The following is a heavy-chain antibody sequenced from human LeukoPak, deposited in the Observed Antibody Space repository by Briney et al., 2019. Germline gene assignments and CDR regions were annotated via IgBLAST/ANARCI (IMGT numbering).Heavy chain of an antibody. CDR1: GGTFSSYA. J-gene: IGHJ6*03. V-gene: IGHV1-69*13. CDR3: ARGGAPDIVVVPAAIPYYYYYMDF. CDR2: IIHIFGTA. D-gene: IGHD2-2*01. Sequence: SVKVSCKASGGTFSSYAISWVRQAPGQGLEWMGGIIHIFGTANYAQKFQGRVTITADESTSTAYMELSSLRSEDTAVYYCARGGAPDIVVVPAAIPYYYYYMDFWGKGTTVTVSS.